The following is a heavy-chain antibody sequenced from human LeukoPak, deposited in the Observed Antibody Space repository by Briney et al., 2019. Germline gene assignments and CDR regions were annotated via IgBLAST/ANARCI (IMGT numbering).Heavy chain of an antibody. Sequence: PGRSLRLSCAVSGFTFGGSATHWVRQAPGKGLEWVSGISWDSGSLDYADCVKGRFTISRDNAKNSLYLQMDSLRAEDTAFYYCAKEGSVCTNGICRYFDYWGQGTLVTVSS. J-gene: IGHJ4*02. D-gene: IGHD2-8*01. CDR2: ISWDSGSL. V-gene: IGHV3-9*01. CDR3: AKEGSVCTNGICRYFDY. CDR1: GFTFGGSA.